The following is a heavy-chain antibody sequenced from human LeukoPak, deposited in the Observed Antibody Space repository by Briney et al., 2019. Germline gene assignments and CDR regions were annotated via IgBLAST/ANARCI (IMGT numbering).Heavy chain of an antibody. CDR3: ASRVPGDFWSGDHDAFDI. J-gene: IGHJ3*02. Sequence: PGGSLRLSCAASGFTFSSYSMNWVRQAPGKGLEWVSSISSSSSYIYYADSVKGRFTISRDNAKNSLYLQMNSLRAEDTAVYYCASRVPGDFWSGDHDAFDIWGQGTMVTVSS. CDR2: ISSSSSYI. V-gene: IGHV3-21*01. CDR1: GFTFSSYS. D-gene: IGHD3-3*01.